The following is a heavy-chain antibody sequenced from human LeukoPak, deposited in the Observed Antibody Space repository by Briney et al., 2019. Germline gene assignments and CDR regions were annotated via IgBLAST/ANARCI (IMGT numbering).Heavy chain of an antibody. Sequence: GGSLRLSCAAAGFTFSSYDMHWVRQATGKGLEWVSTIGTAGDTYYPGSVKGRFTISRENAKNSLYLQMNSLRAGDTAVYYCAKVYEQLANDYWGQGTLVTVSS. CDR1: GFTFSSYD. V-gene: IGHV3-13*01. CDR2: IGTAGDT. J-gene: IGHJ4*02. CDR3: AKVYEQLANDY. D-gene: IGHD6-13*01.